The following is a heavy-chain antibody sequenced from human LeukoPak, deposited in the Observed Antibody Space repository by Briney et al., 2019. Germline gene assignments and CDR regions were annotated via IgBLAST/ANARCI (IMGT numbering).Heavy chain of an antibody. J-gene: IGHJ5*02. V-gene: IGHV3-23*01. CDR3: AKDPRAAQGWFDP. CDR2: ISGSGGST. D-gene: IGHD6-25*01. Sequence: GGSLRLSCAASGFTFSSYAMSWVRQAPGKGLEWVSAISGSGGSTYYADSVKGRCTISRDNSKNTPYLQMNSLRAEDTAVYYCAKDPRAAQGWFDPWGQATLVTVSS. CDR1: GFTFSSYA.